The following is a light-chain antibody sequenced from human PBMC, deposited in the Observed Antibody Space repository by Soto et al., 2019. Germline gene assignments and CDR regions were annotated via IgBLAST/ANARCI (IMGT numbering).Light chain of an antibody. CDR1: QSVNNY. CDR2: DVS. J-gene: IGKJ4*01. Sequence: EIVLTQSPATLSLSPGERATLSCRASQSVNNYLAWYQQRPGQAPRLLIYDVSNRATGIPARFSVSGSGTDFTLTISSLEPEDSAVYFCQQRRNWPWLTFGGGTRVEIK. V-gene: IGKV3-11*01. CDR3: QQRRNWPWLT.